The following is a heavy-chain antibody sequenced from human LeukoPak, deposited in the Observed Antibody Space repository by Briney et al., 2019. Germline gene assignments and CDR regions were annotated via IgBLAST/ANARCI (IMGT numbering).Heavy chain of an antibody. V-gene: IGHV3-9*01. CDR3: AKDNIRIVVAGTIDY. Sequence: QPGGSLRLSCAASGFTFDDYAMHWVRQAPGKGLEWVSGISWNSGSIGYADSVKGRFTISRDNAKNSLYLQMNSLRAEDTALYYCAKDNIRIVVAGTIDYWGQGTLVTVSS. D-gene: IGHD6-19*01. J-gene: IGHJ4*02. CDR1: GFTFDDYA. CDR2: ISWNSGSI.